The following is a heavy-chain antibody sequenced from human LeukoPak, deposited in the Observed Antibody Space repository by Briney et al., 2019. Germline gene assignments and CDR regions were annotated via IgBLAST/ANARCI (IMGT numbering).Heavy chain of an antibody. CDR3: AKESGKFDY. V-gene: IGHV3-43*02. CDR2: ISGDGVST. CDR1: GFTFSSYA. J-gene: IGHJ4*02. Sequence: GGSLRLSCAASGFTFSSYAMHWVRQAPGKGLEWVSLISGDGVSTFYADSVKGRFSISRDNSKNSLYLEMNSLRTEDAAMYYCAKESGKFDYWGQGTLVAVSS.